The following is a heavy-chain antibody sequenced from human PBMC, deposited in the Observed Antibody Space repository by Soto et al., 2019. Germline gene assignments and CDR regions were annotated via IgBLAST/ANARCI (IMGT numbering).Heavy chain of an antibody. CDR1: GFAFSNAW. D-gene: IGHD3-16*01. J-gene: IGHJ4*01. CDR3: TTDSRTIMPEVRFDF. CDR2: IKSLTDGGSG. V-gene: IGHV3-15*07. Sequence: EVQLVESGGGLVKPGGSLRLSCAASGFAFSNAWINWVRQPPGRGLECVGRIKSLTDGGSGDYAAPVKGRFVVPRDDSKNIVYLQMTSLKIEDTAGYYCTTDSRTIMPEVRFDFWGHGTLVTVSS.